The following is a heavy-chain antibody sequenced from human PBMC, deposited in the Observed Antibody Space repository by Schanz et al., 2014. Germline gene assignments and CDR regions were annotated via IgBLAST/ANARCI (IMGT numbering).Heavy chain of an antibody. CDR1: GFSFGNYG. D-gene: IGHD3-10*01. CDR2: FDAHDGRA. CDR3: AKGRFGELSAFDI. J-gene: IGHJ3*02. Sequence: EVQLLESGGGLVQPGGSLRLSCEASGFSFGNYGMSWVRQAPGKGLEWVSGFDAHDGRAYYADSAKGRFTISRDNSKNTLYLQMNSLRAEDTDVYYCAKGRFGELSAFDIWGQGTMVTVSA. V-gene: IGHV3-23*01.